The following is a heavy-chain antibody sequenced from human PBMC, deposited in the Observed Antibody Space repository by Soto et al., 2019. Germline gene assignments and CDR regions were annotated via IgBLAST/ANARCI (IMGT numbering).Heavy chain of an antibody. Sequence: QVQLVESGGGVVQPGRSLRLSCAASGFTFSDYGMHWVRQAPGKGLEWVAIISYDASDKYYVDSVKGRFTISRDNSKNIVYLQMSSLRADETAVYYCAKTRPGQGSSPNCFAFAHWGQGTLGNVSS. D-gene: IGHD2-2*01. CDR2: ISYDASDK. CDR1: GFTFSDYG. V-gene: IGHV3-30*18. J-gene: IGHJ5*02. CDR3: AKTRPGQGSSPNCFAFAH.